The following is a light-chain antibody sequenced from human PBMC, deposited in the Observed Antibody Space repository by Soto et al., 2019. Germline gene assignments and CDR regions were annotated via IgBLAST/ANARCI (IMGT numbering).Light chain of an antibody. CDR1: QSVSSSY. J-gene: IGKJ5*01. V-gene: IGKV3-20*01. CDR3: QQYGSSPTIT. CDR2: GAS. Sequence: EIVLTQSPGTLSLSPGERATLSCRASQSVSSSYLAWYQQKPGQAPRPLIYGASNRATGIPDRFSGSGSGTDFTLTISRLEPEDFAVYYCQQYGSSPTITFGQGTRLEIK.